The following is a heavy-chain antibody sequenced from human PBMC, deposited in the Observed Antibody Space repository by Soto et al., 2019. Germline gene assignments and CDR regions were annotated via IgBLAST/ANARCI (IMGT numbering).Heavy chain of an antibody. D-gene: IGHD1-1*01. CDR3: ARHFRRDGYNLPFDY. Sequence: ECLKISCQGSGWSITSYWVGWVRQMPGKGLEWMGIIYPGDSDTRYSPSFQGQVTISADKSISTAYLQWSSLKASDTAMYYCARHFRRDGYNLPFDYWGQGTLVTVSS. CDR1: GWSITSYW. V-gene: IGHV5-51*01. CDR2: IYPGDSDT. J-gene: IGHJ4*02.